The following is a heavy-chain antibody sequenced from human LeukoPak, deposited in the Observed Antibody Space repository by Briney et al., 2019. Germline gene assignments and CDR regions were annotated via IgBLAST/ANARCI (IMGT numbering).Heavy chain of an antibody. V-gene: IGHV1-18*01. CDR3: ARDLPGAAVEGTTRGMDV. CDR1: GYIFTSRG. J-gene: IGHJ6*02. CDR2: ISVSNGNT. Sequence: SVKLCCSASGYIFTSRGITRVRQAPGQGLELMGWISVSNGNTNYSQNVQGRVTVTRDTAKCTAYMELRSLRFDDTAVYYCARDLPGAAVEGTTRGMDVWGQGTTVTVSS. D-gene: IGHD6-19*01.